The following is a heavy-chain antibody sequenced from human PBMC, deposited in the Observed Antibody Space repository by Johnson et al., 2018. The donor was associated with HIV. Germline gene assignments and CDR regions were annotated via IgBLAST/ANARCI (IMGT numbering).Heavy chain of an antibody. V-gene: IGHV3-23*04. D-gene: IGHD3-22*01. J-gene: IGHJ3*02. CDR3: ARALVVITDGHAFDI. Sequence: VLLVESGGGLVQPGGSLRLSCAASGFTFNNYGMHWVRQAPGKGLEWVSGISGSGGSTYYADSVKGRFTISRDNSKNALYLQMNSLRAEDTALYYCARALVVITDGHAFDIWGQGTMVTVSS. CDR1: GFTFNNYG. CDR2: ISGSGGST.